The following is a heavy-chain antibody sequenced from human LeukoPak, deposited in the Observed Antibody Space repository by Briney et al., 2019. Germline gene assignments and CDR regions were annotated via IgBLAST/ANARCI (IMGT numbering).Heavy chain of an antibody. CDR2: ISYDGSNK. D-gene: IGHD4-17*01. CDR3: AKDEETTASFDY. CDR1: GFTFSSYG. Sequence: GGSLRLSCAASGFTFSSYGMHWVRQAPGKGLEWVAVISYDGSNKYYADSVKGRFTISRDNSKNTLYLQMNSLRVEDTAVYYCAKDEETTASFDYWGQGTLVTVSS. V-gene: IGHV3-30*18. J-gene: IGHJ4*02.